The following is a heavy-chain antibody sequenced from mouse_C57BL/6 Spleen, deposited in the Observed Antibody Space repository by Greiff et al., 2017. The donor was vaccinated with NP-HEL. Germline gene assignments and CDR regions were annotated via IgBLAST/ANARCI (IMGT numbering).Heavy chain of an antibody. D-gene: IGHD1-1*01. CDR2: IYPRSGNT. Sequence: VKLQESGAELARPGASVKLSCKASGYTFTSSGISWVKQRTGQGLEWIGEIYPRSGNTYYNEKFKGKATLTADKSSSTAYMELRSLTSEDSAVYCCARPITTVVATGAMDYWGQGTSVTVSS. V-gene: IGHV1-81*01. CDR1: GYTFTSSG. CDR3: ARPITTVVATGAMDY. J-gene: IGHJ4*01.